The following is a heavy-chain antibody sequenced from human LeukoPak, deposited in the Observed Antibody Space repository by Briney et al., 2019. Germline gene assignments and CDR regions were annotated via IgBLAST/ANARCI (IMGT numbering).Heavy chain of an antibody. J-gene: IGHJ4*02. CDR1: GGSFSSYY. V-gene: IGHV4-4*07. Sequence: SETLSLTCTISGGSFSSYYWSWIRQPAGKGLEWIGRIYTSGSTNYNSSLKSRVTMSVDTSKNQVSLKRSSVTAADTAVYYCATGDGYNSFDYWGQGTLVTVSS. D-gene: IGHD5-24*01. CDR2: IYTSGST. CDR3: ATGDGYNSFDY.